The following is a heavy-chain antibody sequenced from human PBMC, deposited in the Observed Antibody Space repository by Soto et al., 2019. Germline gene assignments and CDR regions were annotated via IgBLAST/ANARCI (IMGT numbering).Heavy chain of an antibody. CDR1: GGTFSSYA. J-gene: IGHJ4*02. V-gene: IGHV1-69*13. CDR2: IIPILGTA. D-gene: IGHD3-22*01. Sequence: GASGKVSCKASGGTFSSYAISGVRQAPGQGLEWMGGIIPILGTANYAQKFQGRVTITADESTSKAYMELSSLRSEDTAVYYCARASRQHSSAYYVDYCGQVTLVTLCS. CDR3: ARASRQHSSAYYVDY.